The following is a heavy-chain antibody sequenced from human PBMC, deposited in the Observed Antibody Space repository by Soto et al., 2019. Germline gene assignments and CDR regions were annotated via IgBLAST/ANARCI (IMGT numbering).Heavy chain of an antibody. CDR2: ISAYNGNT. Sequence: GASVKVSCKASGYTFTSYGISWVRQAPGQGLEWMGWISAYNGNTNYAQKLQGRVTMTTDTSTSTVYMELSSLRSDDTSVYYCARDLPTVLYYDFWSGYQQNWFDPWGQGTLVTVSS. CDR3: ARDLPTVLYYDFWSGYQQNWFDP. V-gene: IGHV1-18*01. D-gene: IGHD3-3*01. CDR1: GYTFTSYG. J-gene: IGHJ5*02.